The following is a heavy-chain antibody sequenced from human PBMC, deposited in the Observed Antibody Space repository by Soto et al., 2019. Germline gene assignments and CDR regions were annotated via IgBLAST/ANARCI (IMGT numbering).Heavy chain of an antibody. D-gene: IGHD6-13*01. Sequence: QVQLVQSGAEVKKPGASVKVSCKASGYTFTSYGISWVRQAPGQGLEWMGWISAYNGNTNYAQKLQRSVTLTTDTSTSTAFMELSILSSDYTAVYYCARLYSSSWYGYYYYYMAVCGKGTTVTVSS. V-gene: IGHV1-18*01. CDR2: ISAYNGNT. J-gene: IGHJ6*03. CDR1: GYTFTSYG. CDR3: ARLYSSSWYGYYYYYMAV.